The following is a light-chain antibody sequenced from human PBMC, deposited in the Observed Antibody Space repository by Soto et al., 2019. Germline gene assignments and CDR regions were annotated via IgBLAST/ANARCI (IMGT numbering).Light chain of an antibody. CDR1: QSVSSY. J-gene: IGKJ5*01. CDR3: QQRSNWPPSIT. Sequence: EIVLIQYPATLSLSPGERATLSCRASQSVSSYLAWYQQKPGQAPRLLIYDASNRATGIPARFSGSGSGTDSTLTISSLEPEDFAVYYCQQRSNWPPSITFGQGTRLEIK. V-gene: IGKV3-11*01. CDR2: DAS.